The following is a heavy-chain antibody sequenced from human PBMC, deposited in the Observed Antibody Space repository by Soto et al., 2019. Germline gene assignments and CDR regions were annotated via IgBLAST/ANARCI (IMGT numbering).Heavy chain of an antibody. Sequence: EVQLVESGGGLVQPGGSLRLSCAASGFTFSTYWMSWVRQTPGKGLEWVANINEDGSERYYVDSVKGRFTISRDNAKNSLYRQMNSLRGEDTAVYYCARVWFRDYWGQGTLVTVSS. CDR1: GFTFSTYW. D-gene: IGHD2-21*01. V-gene: IGHV3-7*05. J-gene: IGHJ4*02. CDR3: ARVWFRDY. CDR2: INEDGSER.